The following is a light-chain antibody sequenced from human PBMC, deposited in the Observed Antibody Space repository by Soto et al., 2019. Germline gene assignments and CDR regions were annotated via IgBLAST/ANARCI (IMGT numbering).Light chain of an antibody. CDR3: QQYGSSGVYI. V-gene: IGKV3-20*01. Sequence: EIVLTQSPGTLSLSPGERATLSCRASQSVSSSYLAWYQQKPGQAPRLLIYGASSRATGIPDRFSGSGSGTDFTLTISRLEPEDFAVYYCQQYGSSGVYIFGQGTKLEIK. J-gene: IGKJ2*01. CDR1: QSVSSSY. CDR2: GAS.